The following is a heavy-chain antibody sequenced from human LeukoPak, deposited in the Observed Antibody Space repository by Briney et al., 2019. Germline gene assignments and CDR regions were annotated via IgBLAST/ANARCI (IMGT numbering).Heavy chain of an antibody. CDR3: AKEGFDS. CDR2: ISHDGNSK. Sequence: GGSLRLSCAASGFTLSTCGMHWVRQAPGKGLEWVAMISHDGNSKQYADFAKGRFTISRDNSKNTLYLEMNSLRAEVTAVYYCAKEGFDSWGQGTLVTVPS. V-gene: IGHV3-30*18. J-gene: IGHJ4*02. CDR1: GFTLSTCG.